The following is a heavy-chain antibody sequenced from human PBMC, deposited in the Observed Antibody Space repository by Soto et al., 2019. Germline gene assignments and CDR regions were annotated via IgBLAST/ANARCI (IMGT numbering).Heavy chain of an antibody. CDR3: ARIVVVAATLDYYYGMDV. V-gene: IGHV4-4*02. CDR1: GGSISSSNW. J-gene: IGHJ6*02. Sequence: QVQLQESGPGLVKPSGTLSLTCAVSGGSISSSNWWSWVRQPPGKGREWIGEIYHSGSTNYNPSLKSRVTISVDKSKNQFSLKLSSVTAADTAVYYCARIVVVAATLDYYYGMDVWGQGTTVTVSS. D-gene: IGHD2-15*01. CDR2: IYHSGST.